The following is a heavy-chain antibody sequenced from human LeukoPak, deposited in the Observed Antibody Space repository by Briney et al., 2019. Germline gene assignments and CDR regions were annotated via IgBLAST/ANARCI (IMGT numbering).Heavy chain of an antibody. CDR3: ARGAYNINWMKQAANH. CDR1: GGSFSYYY. CDR2: INHTGRT. Sequence: SETLSLTCGDSGGSFSYYYWSWSRQAPGKGLEWIGEINHTGRTNYNPSLGSRITMSVDTSRKEFSLNLYSVTAADTAIYYCARGAYNINWMKQAANHWRPATQVTVSA. V-gene: IGHV4-34*01. J-gene: IGHJ5*02. D-gene: IGHD1-20*01.